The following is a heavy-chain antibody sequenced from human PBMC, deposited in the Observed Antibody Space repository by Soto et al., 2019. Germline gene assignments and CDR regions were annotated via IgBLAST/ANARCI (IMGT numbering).Heavy chain of an antibody. CDR1: GYTFTDYF. CDR2: VNPDTGVA. CDR3: ARVPIRGGVPYFYGF. V-gene: IGHV1-2*02. J-gene: IGHJ4*02. Sequence: ASVKASCKASGYTFTDYFVHWVRLAPGQGLEWMGWVNPDTGVATFPHKFQGRVTVTRDTSINTDYMELTNLTSEDTGIYYCARVPIRGGVPYFYGFWGRGTQVTVSS. D-gene: IGHD3-16*01.